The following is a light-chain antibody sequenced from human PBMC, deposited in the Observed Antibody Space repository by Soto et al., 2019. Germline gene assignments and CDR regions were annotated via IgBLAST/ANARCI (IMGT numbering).Light chain of an antibody. CDR2: EGT. CDR3: CSYVGSSTYV. J-gene: IGLJ1*01. Sequence: QSVLTQPASVSGSPGQSITISCTGTSSDVGTYNLVSWYQQHPGKAPKLMVYEGTKRPSGVSNRFSGSKSGNTASLTISGLQAEDAADYYCCSYVGSSTYVFGTGTKV. CDR1: SSDVGTYNL. V-gene: IGLV2-23*01.